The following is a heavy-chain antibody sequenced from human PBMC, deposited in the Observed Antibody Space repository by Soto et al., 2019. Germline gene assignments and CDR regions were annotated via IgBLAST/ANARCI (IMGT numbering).Heavy chain of an antibody. CDR1: AASISSGNW. D-gene: IGHD6-13*01. Sequence: QVQLQESGPGLVKPSGTLSLTCAVSAASISSGNWWSWVRQPPGKGLEWIGEIYRSGATNYNPSLRIRVIISVVQSKNHFSLKLSSVTAADTAVYYCARDSTAAPGHFQHWGQGTLVTVSS. CDR3: ARDSTAAPGHFQH. J-gene: IGHJ1*01. V-gene: IGHV4-4*02. CDR2: IYRSGAT.